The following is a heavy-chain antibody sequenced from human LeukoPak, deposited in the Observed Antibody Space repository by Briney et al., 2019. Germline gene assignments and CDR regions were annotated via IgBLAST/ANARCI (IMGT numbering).Heavy chain of an antibody. CDR1: EYTFTSYD. V-gene: IGHV1-8*03. CDR2: MNPKSGNT. J-gene: IGHJ4*02. Sequence: ASVKVSCKASEYTFTSYDINWVRQVTGQGLEWMGWMNPKSGNTGYAQKFQGRVTITRNTSISTAYMELGRLRSDDTAVYYCARGPPYCSGGSCYQSPPDYWGQGTLVTVSS. D-gene: IGHD2-15*01. CDR3: ARGPPYCSGGSCYQSPPDY.